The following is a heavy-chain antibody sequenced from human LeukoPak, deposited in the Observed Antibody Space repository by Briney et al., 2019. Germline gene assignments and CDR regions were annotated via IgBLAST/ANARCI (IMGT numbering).Heavy chain of an antibody. CDR3: ARVGHRWQGDY. CDR1: GFTFSDYY. J-gene: IGHJ4*02. D-gene: IGHD4-23*01. V-gene: IGHV3-11*01. CDR2: ISGGGSSI. Sequence: GGSLRLSCAASGFTFSDYYMSWIRQAPGKGLECVSYISGGGSSIDYADSVKGRFTISRDNAKNSLYLQMSSLRAEDTAVYYCARVGHRWQGDYWGQGTLLTVSS.